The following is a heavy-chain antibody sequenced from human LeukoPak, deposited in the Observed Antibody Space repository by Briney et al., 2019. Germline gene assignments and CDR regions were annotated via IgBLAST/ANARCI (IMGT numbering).Heavy chain of an antibody. D-gene: IGHD5-12*01. J-gene: IGHJ4*02. Sequence: GGSLRLSCAASGFTFSSYEVNWVRQAPGKGLEWVSYISSSGSSIYYADSVKGRLTISRDNAKDSLYLQMNSLRAEDTAVYYCARYLSSSGYDYYFDYWGQGTLVTVSS. CDR1: GFTFSSYE. CDR2: ISSSGSSI. CDR3: ARYLSSSGYDYYFDY. V-gene: IGHV3-48*03.